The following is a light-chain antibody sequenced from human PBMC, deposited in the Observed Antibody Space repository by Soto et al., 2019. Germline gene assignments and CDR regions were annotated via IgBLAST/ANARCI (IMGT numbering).Light chain of an antibody. CDR2: AAF. CDR1: QSISVH. CDR3: YLCYMTPYT. Sequence: DIQMTQSPSSLSASVRDTVTITCRASQSISVHLNWYQQKPGEVPKLLIYAAFKLHSGVPSRVSGCGSETDFALTISSLQPEDFATYYCYLCYMTPYTFGQGTRLEIK. V-gene: IGKV1-39*01. J-gene: IGKJ2*01.